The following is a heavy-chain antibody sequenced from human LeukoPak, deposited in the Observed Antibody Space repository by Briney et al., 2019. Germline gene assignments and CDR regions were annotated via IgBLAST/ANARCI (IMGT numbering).Heavy chain of an antibody. Sequence: GGSLRLTCVASGFTFSRYVLHWVRQAPGKGLEWVGVISYDESNDYYADSAKGRFTISRDNSKNTQYLQMHSMRTEDTAVYSCARDGKRLYFSGGSCCFGDDDYWGQGTLVTVSS. CDR2: ISYDESND. D-gene: IGHD2-15*01. J-gene: IGHJ4*02. CDR1: GFTFSRYV. V-gene: IGHV3-30*04. CDR3: ARDGKRLYFSGGSCCFGDDDY.